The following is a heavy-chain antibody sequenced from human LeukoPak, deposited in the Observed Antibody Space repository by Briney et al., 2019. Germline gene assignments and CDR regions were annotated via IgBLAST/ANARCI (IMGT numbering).Heavy chain of an antibody. V-gene: IGHV4-34*01. CDR1: GGSFSGYY. J-gene: IGHJ4*02. CDR2: INHSGST. CDR3: ARDGGRGSGYYYVSFFGY. D-gene: IGHD3-22*01. Sequence: PSETLSLTCAVYGGSFSGYYWSWIRQPPGKGLEWIGEINHSGSTNYNPSLKSRVTISVDTSKNQFSLKLSSVTAADTAVYYCARDGGRGSGYYYVSFFGYWGQGTLVTVSS.